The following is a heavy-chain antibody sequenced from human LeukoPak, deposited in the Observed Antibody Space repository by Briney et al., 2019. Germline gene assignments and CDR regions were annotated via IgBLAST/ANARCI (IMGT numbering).Heavy chain of an antibody. CDR2: FDPEDGET. J-gene: IGHJ6*02. V-gene: IGHV1-24*01. CDR3: ATQLGPFYGDYPHGMDV. Sequence: ASVKVSCKVSGCTLTELSMHWVRQAPGKGLEWMGGFDPEDGETIYAQKFQGRVTMTEDTSTDTAYMELSSLRSEDTAVYYCATQLGPFYGDYPHGMDVWGQGTTVTVSS. CDR1: GCTLTELS. D-gene: IGHD4-17*01.